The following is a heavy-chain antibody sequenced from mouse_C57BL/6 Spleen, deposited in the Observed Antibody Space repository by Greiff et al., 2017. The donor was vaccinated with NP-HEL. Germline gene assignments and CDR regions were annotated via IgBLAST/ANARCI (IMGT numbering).Heavy chain of an antibody. J-gene: IGHJ2*01. Sequence: VQLQQSGAELVRPGTSVKVSCTASGYAFTNYLIEWVKQRPGQGLEWIGVINPGSGGTNYNEKFKGKATLTADKSSSTAYMQLSSLTSEGSAVYFCARAILRGFDYWGQGTTLTVSS. CDR2: INPGSGGT. CDR3: ARAILRGFDY. CDR1: GYAFTNYL. V-gene: IGHV1-54*01.